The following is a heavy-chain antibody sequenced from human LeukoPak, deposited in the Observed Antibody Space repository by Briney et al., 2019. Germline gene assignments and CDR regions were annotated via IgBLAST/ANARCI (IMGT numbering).Heavy chain of an antibody. D-gene: IGHD1-26*01. V-gene: IGHV4-34*01. CDR1: GGSFSGYY. CDR2: INYSGST. CDR3: ASQGHHGKIVGTTLSYFYMDV. Sequence: SETLSLTCAVYGGSFSGYYWSWIRQPPGKGLEWIGEINYSGSTNYNPSLKSRVTISVDTSKNQFSLKLGPGTAADTAFYYCASQGHHGKIVGTTLSYFYMDVWGKGTTVTVSS. J-gene: IGHJ6*03.